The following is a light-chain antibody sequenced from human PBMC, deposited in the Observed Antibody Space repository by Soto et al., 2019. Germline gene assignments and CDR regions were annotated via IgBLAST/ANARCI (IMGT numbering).Light chain of an antibody. J-gene: IGLJ7*01. CDR1: SSDVGGYNY. Sequence: QSALTQPPSASGSPGQSVTISCTGTSSDVGGYNYVSWYQQHPGKAPKLMIYEVSKRPSGVPDRFSASKSGNTASLTVSGLQAEDEADYYCSSHAGYNYAVFGGGTQLTVL. V-gene: IGLV2-8*01. CDR3: SSHAGYNYAV. CDR2: EVS.